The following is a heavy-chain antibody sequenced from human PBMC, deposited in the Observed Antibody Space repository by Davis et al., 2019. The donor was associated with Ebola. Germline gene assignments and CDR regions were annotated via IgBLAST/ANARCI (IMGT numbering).Heavy chain of an antibody. V-gene: IGHV1-18*04. D-gene: IGHD5-12*01. Sequence: ASMKVSCKASGYTFTSYGITWVRQAPGQGLEWMGWITAYDGSTNYAQNLRGRVSMTADSSTNTAYMELRSLRSDDTAVYYCAALEGYQSPLGYWGQGTLVTVSS. J-gene: IGHJ4*02. CDR1: GYTFTSYG. CDR3: AALEGYQSPLGY. CDR2: ITAYDGST.